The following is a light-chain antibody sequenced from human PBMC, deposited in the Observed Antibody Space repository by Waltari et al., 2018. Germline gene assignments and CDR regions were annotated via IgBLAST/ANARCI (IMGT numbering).Light chain of an antibody. CDR2: DAS. V-gene: IGKV3-11*01. J-gene: IGKJ5*01. CDR3: QQRSNWPVT. Sequence: EIVLTQSPATLSLSPGERATLSCRASQSVSSHLAWYQQKPGKAPRLLIYDASNRATGIPARFSGSGSGTDFTLTSSSLEPEDFAVYYCQQRSNWPVTFGQGTRLEIK. CDR1: QSVSSH.